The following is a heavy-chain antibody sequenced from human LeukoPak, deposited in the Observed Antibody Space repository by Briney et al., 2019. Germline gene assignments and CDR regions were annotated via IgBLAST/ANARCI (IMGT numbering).Heavy chain of an antibody. CDR2: TSHSGST. CDR1: GGSFSGYY. J-gene: IGHJ4*02. V-gene: IGHV4-34*01. CDR3: ARVERLGYEDY. Sequence: KPSETLSLTCVVYGGSFSGYYWSWIRQPPGKGLEWIGETSHSGSTNYNPSLESRVTISADTSKNQFSLKLTSVTAADTAVYYCARVERLGYEDYWGQGTLVTVSS. D-gene: IGHD2-15*01.